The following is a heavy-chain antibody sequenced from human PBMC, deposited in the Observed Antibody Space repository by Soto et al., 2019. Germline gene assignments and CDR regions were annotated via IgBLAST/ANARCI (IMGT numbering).Heavy chain of an antibody. CDR1: GFTFSTYA. V-gene: IGHV3-23*01. CDR2: IGATADAT. D-gene: IGHD6-19*01. J-gene: IGHJ4*01. CDR3: AKDSGFLEVADSSDY. Sequence: EVHVLESGGGLVQPGGSLRLSCEASGFTFSTYAMSWVRQAPGKGLEWVSSIGATADATFYADSVAGRFSISRDNSKNTVSLQMNSLRAEDTAIYYCAKDSGFLEVADSSDYWGHGTLVTVSS.